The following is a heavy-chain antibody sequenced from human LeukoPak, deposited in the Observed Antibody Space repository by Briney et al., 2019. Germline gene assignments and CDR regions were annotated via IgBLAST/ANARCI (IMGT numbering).Heavy chain of an antibody. Sequence: SETLSLTCSVSGGSISTYYWSWFRQPPGKGLEWIGYIYYSGSTNYNPSLKSRVTISVDTSKNQFSLKLSSVTAADTAVYYCASGGGDIVMDVWGKGTTVTISS. D-gene: IGHD2-15*01. V-gene: IGHV4-59*01. CDR1: GGSISTYY. CDR3: ASGGGDIVMDV. CDR2: IYYSGST. J-gene: IGHJ6*04.